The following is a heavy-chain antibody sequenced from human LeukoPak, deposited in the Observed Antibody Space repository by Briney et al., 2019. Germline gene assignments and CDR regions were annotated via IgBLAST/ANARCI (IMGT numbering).Heavy chain of an antibody. Sequence: GGSLRLSCAASGFTFSSYWMSWVRQAPGKGLEWVANIKQDGSEKYYVDSVKGRFTISRDNAKNSLYLQMNSLRAEDTAVYYCASLSYVDTAMVTWHFDLWGRGTLVTVSS. CDR3: ASLSYVDTAMVTWHFDL. V-gene: IGHV3-7*01. CDR1: GFTFSSYW. CDR2: IKQDGSEK. J-gene: IGHJ2*01. D-gene: IGHD5-18*01.